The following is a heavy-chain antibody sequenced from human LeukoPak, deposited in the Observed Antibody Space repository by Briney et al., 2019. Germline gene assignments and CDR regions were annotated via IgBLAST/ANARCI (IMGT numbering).Heavy chain of an antibody. CDR3: ARASYSGSPNFDY. Sequence: SETLSLTCTVSGVSISSSTYYWGWIRQPPGKGLEWIGTIYYSGSTYYNPSLKSRVTISVDTSKNQFSLKLSSVTAADTAVYYCARASYSGSPNFDYWGQGTLVTVSS. V-gene: IGHV4-39*07. CDR1: GVSISSSTYY. J-gene: IGHJ4*02. D-gene: IGHD1-26*01. CDR2: IYYSGST.